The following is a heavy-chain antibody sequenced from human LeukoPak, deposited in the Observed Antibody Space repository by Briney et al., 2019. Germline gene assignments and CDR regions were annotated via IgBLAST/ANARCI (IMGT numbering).Heavy chain of an antibody. Sequence: GGSLRLSCAASGFTFGSSEMGSVSHAPGKGLELVSYISCTGHTIYYADSVKGRFTISRANAKNSRCLQMNSLRAEDTVGVFCARDNGYYSYTPEYLQYWGQGTLVTVSS. CDR2: ISCTGHTI. CDR1: GFTFGSSE. D-gene: IGHD3-3*01. V-gene: IGHV3-48*03. J-gene: IGHJ1*01. CDR3: ARDNGYYSYTPEYLQY.